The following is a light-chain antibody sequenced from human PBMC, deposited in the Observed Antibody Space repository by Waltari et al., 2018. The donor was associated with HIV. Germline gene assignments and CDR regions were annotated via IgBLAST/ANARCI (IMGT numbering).Light chain of an antibody. Sequence: DIVMIQSSDSLPVSPRERDTVSRPSLQSVFPSSNNQKILAWYQHKPRHAPRLLLYWASTRASGVSDRFSGSGSGTDFTLTISSLRPVDVAIYYCHQYYTTPRTFGQGTKVEIK. V-gene: IGKV4-1*01. CDR2: WAS. CDR3: HQYYTTPRT. CDR1: QSVFPSSNNQKI. J-gene: IGKJ1*01.